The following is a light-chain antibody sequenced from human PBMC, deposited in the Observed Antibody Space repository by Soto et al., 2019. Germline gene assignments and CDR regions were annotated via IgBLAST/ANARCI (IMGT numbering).Light chain of an antibody. CDR2: DAS. Sequence: EIVLTQSPATLSLSPGERVTLSCRASQTFSSHLAWYQQKPGQAPRLLIYDASKRATGIPARFIGRGSGTDFTLTISSLEPEDFAVYYCQQRSNWPPVITFGQGTRLEIK. CDR3: QQRSNWPPVIT. J-gene: IGKJ5*01. V-gene: IGKV3-11*01. CDR1: QTFSSH.